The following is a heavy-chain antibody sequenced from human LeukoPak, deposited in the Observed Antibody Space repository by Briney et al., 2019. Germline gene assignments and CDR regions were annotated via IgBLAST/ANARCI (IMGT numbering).Heavy chain of an antibody. CDR2: MKQDGSEK. D-gene: IGHD3-3*01. Sequence: PGGSLRLSCAASGFTSSNYWMSWVRQAPGKGLEWVANMKQDGSEKYYVDSVKGRFTISRDNAKNSLYLQMNSLRAEDTAVYYCAKSVLRFLEWLSADAFDIWGQGTMVTVSS. CDR3: AKSVLRFLEWLSADAFDI. V-gene: IGHV3-7*01. CDR1: GFTSSNYW. J-gene: IGHJ3*02.